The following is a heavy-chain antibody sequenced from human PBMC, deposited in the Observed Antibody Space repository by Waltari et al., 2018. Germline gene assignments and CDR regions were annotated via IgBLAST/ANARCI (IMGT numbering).Heavy chain of an antibody. D-gene: IGHD1-26*01. Sequence: EVQLVESGGGLARPGGSLRLSCAASGFTFNDYGMSWVRQAPGKGLGWVPGITWSADRAGYADSVKGRFTISRDNAKKSLYLQMNSLRIEDMAFYYCAGGWVASTYFDNWGQGTLVTVSS. V-gene: IGHV3-20*04. CDR1: GFTFNDYG. CDR2: ITWSADRA. CDR3: AGGWVASTYFDN. J-gene: IGHJ4*02.